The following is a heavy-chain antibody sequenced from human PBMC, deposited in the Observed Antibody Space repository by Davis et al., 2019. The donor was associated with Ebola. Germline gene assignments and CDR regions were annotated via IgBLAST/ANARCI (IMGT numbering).Heavy chain of an antibody. CDR2: VSGYTGNT. CDR1: GYTFTTYY. Sequence: ASVKVSCKASGYTFTTYYMHWVRQAPGQGLEWMGWVSGYTGNTFYAQKFQGRVSMTTDASTTTAYLELRSLRSDDTAVYFCARGTYFDYWGQGTLVTVS. J-gene: IGHJ4*02. V-gene: IGHV1-18*04. D-gene: IGHD3-10*01. CDR3: ARGTYFDY.